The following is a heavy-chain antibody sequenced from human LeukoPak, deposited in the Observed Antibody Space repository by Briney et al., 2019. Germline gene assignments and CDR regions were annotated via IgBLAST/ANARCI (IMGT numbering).Heavy chain of an antibody. CDR3: ARDYGGNWDAFDI. CDR1: GFTFSSYS. CDR2: ISSSSSYI. D-gene: IGHD4-23*01. J-gene: IGHJ3*02. Sequence: PGGSLRLSCAASGFTFSSYSMNWVRQAPGKGLEWVSSISSSSSYIYYADSVKGRFTISRDNAKNSLYLHMSSLRAEDTALYHCARDYGGNWDAFDIWGQGTMVTVSS. V-gene: IGHV3-21*04.